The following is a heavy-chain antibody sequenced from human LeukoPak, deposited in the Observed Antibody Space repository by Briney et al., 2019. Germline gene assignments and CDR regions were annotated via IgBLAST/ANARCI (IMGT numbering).Heavy chain of an antibody. D-gene: IGHD3-16*01. V-gene: IGHV4-39*07. CDR1: GGSISSSSYY. CDR3: ARDWARASDY. J-gene: IGHJ4*02. CDR2: IYYSGST. Sequence: SETLSLTCTVSGGSISSSSYYWGWIRQPPGKGLEWIGSIYYSGSTYYNPSLKSRVTISVDTSKNQFSLKLSSVTAADTAVYYCARDWARASDYWGQGTLVTVSS.